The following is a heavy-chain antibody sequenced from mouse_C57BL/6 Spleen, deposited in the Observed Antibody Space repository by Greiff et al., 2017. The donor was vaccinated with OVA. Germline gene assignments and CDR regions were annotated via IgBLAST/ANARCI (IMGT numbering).Heavy chain of an antibody. CDR3: ARSTVDWYFGV. J-gene: IGHJ1*03. V-gene: IGHV2-2*01. CDR2: IWSGGST. D-gene: IGHD1-1*01. Sequence: VKVVESGPGLVQPSQSLSITCTVSGFSLTSYGVHWVRQSPGKGLEWLGVIWSGGSTDYNAAFISRLSISKDNSKSQVFFKMNSLQADDTAIYYCARSTVDWYFGVWGTGTTVTVSS. CDR1: GFSLTSYG.